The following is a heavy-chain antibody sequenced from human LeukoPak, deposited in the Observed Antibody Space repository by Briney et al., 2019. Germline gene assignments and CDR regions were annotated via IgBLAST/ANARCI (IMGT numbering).Heavy chain of an antibody. J-gene: IGHJ3*02. V-gene: IGHV4-38-2*02. D-gene: IGHD3-22*01. Sequence: SETLSLTCTVSGYSISSGYYWGWIRQPPGKGLEWIGSIYHSGSTYYNPSLKSRVTISVDTSKNQFSLKLSSVTAADTAVYYCARNYDSSGYYYNEGAFDIWGQGTMVTVSS. CDR1: GYSISSGYY. CDR2: IYHSGST. CDR3: ARNYDSSGYYYNEGAFDI.